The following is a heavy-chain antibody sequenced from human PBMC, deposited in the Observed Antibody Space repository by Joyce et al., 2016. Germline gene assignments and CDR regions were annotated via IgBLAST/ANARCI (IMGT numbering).Heavy chain of an antibody. CDR2: ITTNSGRT. CDR1: GYSFTTYG. Sequence: QVQLVQSGAEVKKPGASVRVSCKASGYSFTTYGISWVRQAPGQALEWMGYITTNSGRTAYGQKFQGRVTMTADTSTSTAFMELRNLGSDDTAVYYCTKSGNGYISRAWGQGTLVTVSS. V-gene: IGHV1-18*04. CDR3: TKSGNGYISRA. J-gene: IGHJ5*02. D-gene: IGHD3-22*01.